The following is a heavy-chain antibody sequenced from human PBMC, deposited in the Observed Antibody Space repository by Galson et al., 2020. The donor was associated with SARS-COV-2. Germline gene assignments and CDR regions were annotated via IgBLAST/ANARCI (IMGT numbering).Heavy chain of an antibody. CDR3: SRQETDIVATIGTEDY. CDR2: IRNKANNYAT. Sequence: GESLKISCAASGFTFSGSAMHWVRQASGKGLEWVGRIRNKANNYATAYAASVTGRFTISRDDSRNTAYLQMNSLKTEDTAVYYCSRQETDIVATIGTEDYWGQGTLVTVSS. D-gene: IGHD5-12*01. V-gene: IGHV3-73*01. J-gene: IGHJ4*02. CDR1: GFTFSGSA.